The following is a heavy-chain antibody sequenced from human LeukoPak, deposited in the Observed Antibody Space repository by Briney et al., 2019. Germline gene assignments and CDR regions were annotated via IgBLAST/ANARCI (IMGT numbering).Heavy chain of an antibody. J-gene: IGHJ3*02. D-gene: IGHD1-26*01. CDR1: GFTFSSYA. CDR2: ISSSSSYI. Sequence: TGGSLRLSCAASGFTFSSYAMSWVRQAPGKGLEWVSSISSSSSYIYYADSVKGRFTISRDNAKNSLYLQMNSLRAEDTAVYYCARPHSGSYYDAFDIWGQGTMVTVSS. CDR3: ARPHSGSYYDAFDI. V-gene: IGHV3-21*01.